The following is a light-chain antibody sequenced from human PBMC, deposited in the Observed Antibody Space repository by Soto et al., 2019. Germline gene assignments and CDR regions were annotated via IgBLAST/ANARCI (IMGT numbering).Light chain of an antibody. CDR3: QQFNNYIT. CDR1: QGISSA. V-gene: IGKV1D-13*01. Sequence: AIQLTQSPSSLSASVGDRVTITCRASQGISSALAWYQQKPGKAPKLLIYDASSLESGVPSRFSGSGSGTAFTLAISSLQPEDFATYYCQQFNNYITFGQGTRLEIK. J-gene: IGKJ5*01. CDR2: DAS.